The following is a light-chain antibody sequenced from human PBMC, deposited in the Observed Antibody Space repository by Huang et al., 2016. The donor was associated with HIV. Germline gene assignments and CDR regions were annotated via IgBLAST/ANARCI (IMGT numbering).Light chain of an antibody. CDR2: AAS. V-gene: IGKV1-39*01. CDR1: QSISTY. Sequence: DIQMTQSPSSLSASLGDRVTITCRASQSISTYLNWYQHKPGKAPNLLICAASSLQSGVPSRFSGSGSGTDFTLTISSLQPEDFATYYCQQSYSTPVTFGQGTKVEIK. J-gene: IGKJ1*01. CDR3: QQSYSTPVT.